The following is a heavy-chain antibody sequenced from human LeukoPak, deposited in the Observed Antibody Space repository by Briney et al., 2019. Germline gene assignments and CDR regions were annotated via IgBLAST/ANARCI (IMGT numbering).Heavy chain of an antibody. V-gene: IGHV3-33*01. Sequence: PGGSLRLSCVASGFSFSSYGMHWVRQPPGKGLEWVAVIWYDGTNENYADSVKGRFTISRDNLKNTLYLQMNNLRAEDTAVFYCESHGGLWGQGTLVTVSS. J-gene: IGHJ4*02. CDR3: ESHGGL. CDR2: IWYDGTNE. CDR1: GFSFSSYG. D-gene: IGHD5-12*01.